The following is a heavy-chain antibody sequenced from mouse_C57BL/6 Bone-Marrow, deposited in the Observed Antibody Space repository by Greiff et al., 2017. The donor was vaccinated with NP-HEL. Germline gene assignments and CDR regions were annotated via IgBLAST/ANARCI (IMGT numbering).Heavy chain of an antibody. V-gene: IGHV14-4*01. Sequence: EVQLQQSGAELVRPGASVKLSCTASGFNIKDDYMHWVKQRPEQGLEWIGWIDPENGDTEYASKFQGKATITADTSSNTAYLQLSSLTSEDTAVYYCTTFCPGMGHYFDYWGQGTTLTVSS. J-gene: IGHJ2*01. D-gene: IGHD2-10*02. CDR3: TTFCPGMGHYFDY. CDR2: IDPENGDT. CDR1: GFNIKDDY.